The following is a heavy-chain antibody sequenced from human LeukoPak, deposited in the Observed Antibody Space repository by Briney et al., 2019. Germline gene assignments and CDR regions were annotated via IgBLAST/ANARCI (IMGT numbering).Heavy chain of an antibody. CDR2: IDKKANFYAT. Sequence: GGSLRLSCAASGFSFSGSAIHWVRQSSGKGLEWVGHIDKKANFYATASAASVEGRFTISRDDSRNTAYLQMTSLKTEDTALYYCTRDSGTYNGLDPWGQGTLVIVSS. J-gene: IGHJ5*02. D-gene: IGHD1-26*01. V-gene: IGHV3-73*01. CDR3: TRDSGTYNGLDP. CDR1: GFSFSGSA.